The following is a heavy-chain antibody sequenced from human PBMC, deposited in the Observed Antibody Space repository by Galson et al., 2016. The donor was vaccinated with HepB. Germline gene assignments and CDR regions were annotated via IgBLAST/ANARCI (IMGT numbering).Heavy chain of an antibody. CDR2: TSYDGGEN. J-gene: IGHJ6*04. Sequence: SLRLSCAASGFDFSHYAMHWVRQAPGKGLEWVTVTSYDGGENSYTDSVKGRFAVARDNSRNTLYLQMSSLRADGTAVYFCARQLDDYADYASFYYYAMDVWGEGTTVTVSS. V-gene: IGHV3-30*09. CDR3: ARQLDDYADYASFYYYAMDV. CDR1: GFDFSHYA. D-gene: IGHD4-17*01.